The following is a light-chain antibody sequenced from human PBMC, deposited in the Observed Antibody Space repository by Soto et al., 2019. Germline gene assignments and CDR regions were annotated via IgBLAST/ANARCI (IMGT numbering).Light chain of an antibody. Sequence: QSVLTQPPSVSGAPGQRVTISCTGSRSNIGAGYDVHWYQQLPGTAPKLLIYGNSNRPSGVPDRFSGSKSGTSASLAITGLQDEDEADYYCQSYDSSRSGGVFGGGTKLTVL. J-gene: IGLJ3*02. V-gene: IGLV1-40*01. CDR3: QSYDSSRSGGV. CDR1: RSNIGAGYD. CDR2: GNS.